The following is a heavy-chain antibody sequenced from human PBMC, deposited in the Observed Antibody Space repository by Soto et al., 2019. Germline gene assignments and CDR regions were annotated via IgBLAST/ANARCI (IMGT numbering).Heavy chain of an antibody. J-gene: IGHJ6*02. CDR1: GFTLSNYW. CDR2: INIDESRR. CDR3: ARGGSGSYGDYYGMDV. V-gene: IGHV3-74*02. D-gene: IGHD1-26*01. Sequence: EVQLAESGGGLVQPGGSLRLSCAASGFTLSNYWMHWVRQDPGKGLVWVSRINIDESRRDYADSVKGRFTITRDSAKNTLDLQMNSLRAEDTAVYYCARGGSGSYGDYYGMDVWGQGTMVTVSS.